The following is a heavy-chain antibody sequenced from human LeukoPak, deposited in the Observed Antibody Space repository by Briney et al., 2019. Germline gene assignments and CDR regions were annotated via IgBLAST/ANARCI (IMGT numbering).Heavy chain of an antibody. V-gene: IGHV3-53*01. CDR1: GFTVSSNY. D-gene: IGHD5-24*01. CDR2: IYIGAST. J-gene: IGHJ6*02. CDR3: ARAVEINYGMDV. Sequence: PGGSLRLSCAASGFTVSSNYMSWVRQAPGKGLEWVSVIYIGASTDYADSVKGRFAISRDNSKNTLYLQMNSLRAEDTAVYYCARAVEINYGMDVWGQGTTVTVPS.